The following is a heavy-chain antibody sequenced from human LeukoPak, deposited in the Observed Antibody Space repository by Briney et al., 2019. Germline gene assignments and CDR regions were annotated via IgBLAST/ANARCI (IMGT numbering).Heavy chain of an antibody. D-gene: IGHD5-12*01. CDR1: GGSISTYY. J-gene: IGHJ4*02. V-gene: IGHV4-59*12. Sequence: SETLSLTCTVSGGSISTYYWSWIRQPPGKGLEWIGYIYYGGSTSYNPSLKSRVTISVDTSKNQFSLKLSSVTAADTAVYYCARGGHSGYLYWGQGTLVTVSS. CDR2: IYYGGST. CDR3: ARGGHSGYLY.